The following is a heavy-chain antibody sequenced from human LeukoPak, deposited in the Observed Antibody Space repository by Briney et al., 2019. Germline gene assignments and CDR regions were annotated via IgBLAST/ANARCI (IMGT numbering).Heavy chain of an antibody. V-gene: IGHV3-23*01. CDR1: GFTFSSYA. J-gene: IGHJ4*02. Sequence: PGGSLRLSCAASGFTFSSYAMSCVRQARGKGLEWVSAISGSGGSTYYADSVKGRFTISRDNSKNTLYLQMNSLRAEDTAVYYCAKDSHGSYGPPDYWGQGTLVTVSS. CDR2: ISGSGGST. D-gene: IGHD1-26*01. CDR3: AKDSHGSYGPPDY.